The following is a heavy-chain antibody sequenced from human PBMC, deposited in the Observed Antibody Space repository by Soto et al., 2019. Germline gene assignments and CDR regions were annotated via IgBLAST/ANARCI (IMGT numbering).Heavy chain of an antibody. CDR3: ARSSSSFETYSMDV. D-gene: IGHD6-6*01. Sequence: GGSLRLSCAAPGFTFSSYWMNWVRQAPGKGLEWVAKINQDGSEKYYVDSVKGRFTISRDNAKNSLYLQMNSLRAEDTAVFYCARSSSSFETYSMDVWGQGPTVTVSS. CDR1: GFTFSSYW. CDR2: INQDGSEK. J-gene: IGHJ6*02. V-gene: IGHV3-7*01.